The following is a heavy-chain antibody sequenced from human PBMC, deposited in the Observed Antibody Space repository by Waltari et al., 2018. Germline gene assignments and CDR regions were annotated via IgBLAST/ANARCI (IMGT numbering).Heavy chain of an antibody. CDR1: GFTFSDYY. CDR3: ARPAAAATGDFDY. D-gene: IGHD6-13*01. V-gene: IGHV3-11*04. CDR2: ISGSGGTR. J-gene: IGHJ4*02. Sequence: QVQLVESGGGLVKPGGSLRLSCAASGFTFSDYYMSWIRQAPGRGEEWGSDISGSGGTRYYADSVKGRFTISRDNAKNSLYLQINSLRAEDTAVYYCARPAAAATGDFDYWGQGTLVTVSS.